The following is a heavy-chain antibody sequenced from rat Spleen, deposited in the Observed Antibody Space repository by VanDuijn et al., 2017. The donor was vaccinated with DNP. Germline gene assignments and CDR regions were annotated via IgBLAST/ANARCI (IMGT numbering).Heavy chain of an antibody. CDR3: ARWITTAHLDY. CDR1: GFTFSSYW. Sequence: EVQLVETGGGLVQPGRSLKLSCVASGFTFSSYWMYWIRQPAGKAPEWLGFIRDKANGYRTEYNPSVKGRFTISRDNTQNMLYLQMNTLRADDTATYYCARWITTAHLDYWGQGVMVTVSS. J-gene: IGHJ2*01. CDR2: IRDKANGYRT. D-gene: IGHD1-11*01. V-gene: IGHV7-7*01.